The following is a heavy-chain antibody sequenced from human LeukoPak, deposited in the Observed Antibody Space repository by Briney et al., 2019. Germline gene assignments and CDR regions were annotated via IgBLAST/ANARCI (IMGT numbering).Heavy chain of an antibody. CDR1: GFSLITSGMC. CDR2: IDWDDDK. D-gene: IGHD4-17*01. CDR3: ARISAYGDYYFDY. Sequence: SGPALVKPTQTLTLTCTFSGFSLITSGMCVSWIRQPPGKALEWLALIDWDDDKYYSTSLKTRLTISKDTFKNQVVLTMTNMDPVDTTTYYCARISAYGDYYFDYWGQGTLVTVSS. V-gene: IGHV2-70*01. J-gene: IGHJ4*02.